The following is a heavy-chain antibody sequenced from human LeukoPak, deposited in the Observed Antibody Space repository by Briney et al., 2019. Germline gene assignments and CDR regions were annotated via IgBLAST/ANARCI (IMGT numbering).Heavy chain of an antibody. CDR2: IYHSGST. CDR3: AREPSSSWHDY. Sequence: PSETLSLTCTVSGYSISSGYYWGWIRQPPGKGLEWIGSIYHSGSTYYNPSLKSRVTISVDTSKNQFSLKLSSVTAADTAVYYCAREPSSSWHDYWGQGTLVTVSS. D-gene: IGHD6-13*01. J-gene: IGHJ4*02. CDR1: GYSISSGYY. V-gene: IGHV4-38-2*02.